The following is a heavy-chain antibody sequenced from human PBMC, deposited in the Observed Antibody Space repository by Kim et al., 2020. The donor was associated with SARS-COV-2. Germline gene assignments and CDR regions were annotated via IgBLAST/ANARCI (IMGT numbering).Heavy chain of an antibody. J-gene: IGHJ4*02. CDR2: IYYSGST. CDR1: GGSISSYY. D-gene: IGHD3-10*01. V-gene: IGHV4-59*13. Sequence: SETLSLTCTVSGGSISSYYWSWIRQPPGKGLEWIGYIYYSGSTNYNPSLKSRVTISVDTSKNQFSLKLSSVTAADTAVYYCAAMVRGVIFSPFDYWGQGTLVTVSS. CDR3: AAMVRGVIFSPFDY.